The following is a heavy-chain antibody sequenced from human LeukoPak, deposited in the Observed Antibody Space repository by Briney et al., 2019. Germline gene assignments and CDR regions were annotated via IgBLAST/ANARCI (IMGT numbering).Heavy chain of an antibody. CDR2: INHSGST. V-gene: IGHV4-34*01. J-gene: IGHJ4*02. Sequence: SETLSLTCAVYGGSFSGYYWSWIRQPPGKVLEWIGEINHSGSTNYNPSLKSRVTISVDTSKNQFSLKLSSVTAADTAVYYCARRARRWFGELSQFDYWGQGTLVTVSS. CDR3: ARRARRWFGELSQFDY. CDR1: GGSFSGYY. D-gene: IGHD3-10*01.